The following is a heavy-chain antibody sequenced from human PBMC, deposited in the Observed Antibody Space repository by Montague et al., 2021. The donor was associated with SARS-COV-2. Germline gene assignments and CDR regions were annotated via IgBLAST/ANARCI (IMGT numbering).Heavy chain of an antibody. CDR1: GFTFGDYA. Sequence: LSLSASGFTFGDYAMHWVRQAPGKGLEWVSGISWNSGSIGYADSVKGRFTISRDNAKNSLYLQMNSLRAEDTALYYCAKVMGGSQCQPYGMDVWGQGTTVTVSS. V-gene: IGHV3-9*01. CDR2: ISWNSGSI. J-gene: IGHJ6*02. CDR3: AKVMGGSQCQPYGMDV. D-gene: IGHD2-15*01.